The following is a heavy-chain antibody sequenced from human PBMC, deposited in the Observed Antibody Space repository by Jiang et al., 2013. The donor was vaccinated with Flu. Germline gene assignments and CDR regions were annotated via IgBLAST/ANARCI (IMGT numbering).Heavy chain of an antibody. CDR3: AKDWRETSFTMIVDPFDP. J-gene: IGHJ5*02. D-gene: IGHD3-22*01. V-gene: IGHV3-23*01. CDR2: ISGSGGST. Sequence: QLLESGGGLVQPGGSLRLSCAASGFTFSSYAMSWVRQAPGKGLEWVSAISGSGGSTYYADSVKGRFTISRDNSKNTLYLQMNSLRAEDTAVYYCAKDWRETSFTMIVDPFDPWGQGTLVTVSS. CDR1: GFTFSSYA.